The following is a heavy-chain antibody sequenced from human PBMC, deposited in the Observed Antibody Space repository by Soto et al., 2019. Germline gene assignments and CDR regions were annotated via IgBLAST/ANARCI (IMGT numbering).Heavy chain of an antibody. CDR3: VKDTVVVINGGDFDY. D-gene: IGHD3-22*01. V-gene: IGHV3-23*01. Sequence: EVQLLESGGALVQPGGSLRLSCEASGFTYVKYAMSWVRQAPGKGLEWVSGISGDAGRTFYADSVKGRFTISRDNSKTTVYLQMNSLRVEDTAVYYCVKDTVVVINGGDFDYWGQGTLVTVSS. J-gene: IGHJ4*02. CDR1: GFTYVKYA. CDR2: ISGDAGRT.